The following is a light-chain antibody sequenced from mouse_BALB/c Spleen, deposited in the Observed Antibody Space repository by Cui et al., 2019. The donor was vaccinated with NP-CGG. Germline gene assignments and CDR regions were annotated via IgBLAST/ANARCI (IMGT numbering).Light chain of an antibody. J-gene: IGLJ1*01. CDR2: GTN. V-gene: IGLV1*01. Sequence: QVVVTHESALTTSPGETVTLTCRSSTGAVTTSNYANWVQEKPDHLFTGLIGGTNNRAPGIPARFSGSLIGDKAALTITGAQTEDEALYFCALWYSNHWVFGGGTKLTVL. CDR1: TGAVTTSNY. CDR3: ALWYSNHWV.